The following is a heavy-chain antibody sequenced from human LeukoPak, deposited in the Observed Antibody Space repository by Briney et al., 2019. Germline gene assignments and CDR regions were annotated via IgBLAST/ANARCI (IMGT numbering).Heavy chain of an antibody. D-gene: IGHD3-10*01. Sequence: PSETLSLTCAVYGGSFSGYYWSWIRQPPGKGLEWIGEINHSGSTNYNPSLKSRVTISVDTSKNQFSLKLSSVTAADTAVYYCARGGGSYYGSGSPRYFRHWGQGTLVTVSS. CDR1: GGSFSGYY. CDR2: INHSGST. CDR3: ARGGGSYYGSGSPRYFRH. J-gene: IGHJ1*01. V-gene: IGHV4-34*01.